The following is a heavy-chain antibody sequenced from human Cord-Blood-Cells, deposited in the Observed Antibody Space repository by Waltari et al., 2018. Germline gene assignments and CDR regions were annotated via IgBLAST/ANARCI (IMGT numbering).Heavy chain of an antibody. D-gene: IGHD2-2*01. CDR1: GGSFSGYY. J-gene: IGHJ3*02. CDR3: ASKDIVVVPAAWNAFDI. CDR2: INHSGST. V-gene: IGHV4-34*01. Sequence: QVQLQQWGAGLLKPSETLSLTCAVYGGSFSGYYWSWIRQPPGKGLEWIGEINHSGSTNYNPSLKRRVTISVDTSKNQFSRKLSSGTAADTAVYYCASKDIVVVPAAWNAFDIWGQGTMVTVSS.